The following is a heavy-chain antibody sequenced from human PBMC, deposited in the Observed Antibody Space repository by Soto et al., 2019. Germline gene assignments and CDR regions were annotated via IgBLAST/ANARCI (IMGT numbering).Heavy chain of an antibody. Sequence: PGGSLRLSCAASGFTVSSNYMSWVRQAPGKGLEWVSVIYSGGSTYYADSVKGRFTISRDNSKNTLYLQMNSLRAEDTAVYYCARVNGYYDYIWGSYSLYYMDVWGKGTTVTVSS. CDR3: ARVNGYYDYIWGSYSLYYMDV. J-gene: IGHJ6*03. D-gene: IGHD3-16*01. V-gene: IGHV3-66*01. CDR2: IYSGGST. CDR1: GFTVSSNY.